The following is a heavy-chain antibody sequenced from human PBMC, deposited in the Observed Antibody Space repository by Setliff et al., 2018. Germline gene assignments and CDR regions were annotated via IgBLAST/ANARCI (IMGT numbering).Heavy chain of an antibody. CDR1: GITFSSFW. D-gene: IGHD2-2*01. CDR2: IKQDGSEE. V-gene: IGHV3-7*01. CDR3: TSSIVVVPATRPHMDV. Sequence: SCGVSGITFSSFWMSWVRQAPGKGLELVANIKQDGSEEYYVDSMKGRFTISRDNAKNSLFLDMKSLTVDDTAVYYCTSSIVVVPATRPHMDVWGKGITVTVSS. J-gene: IGHJ6*03.